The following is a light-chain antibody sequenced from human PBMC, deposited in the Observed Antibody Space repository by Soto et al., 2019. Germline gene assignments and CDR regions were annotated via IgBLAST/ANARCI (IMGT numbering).Light chain of an antibody. J-gene: IGKJ1*01. CDR1: QSVDCN. CDR3: QQFNNWPPWT. V-gene: IGKV3-15*01. Sequence: EIVLTQSPATLSVSPGESATLSCRASQSVDCNIAWYQQKPGQAPRLLIYVASTRATDVPARFSGSGSGTEFTLTISSLQSEDFAVYYCQQFNNWPPWTFGQGTKVEMK. CDR2: VAS.